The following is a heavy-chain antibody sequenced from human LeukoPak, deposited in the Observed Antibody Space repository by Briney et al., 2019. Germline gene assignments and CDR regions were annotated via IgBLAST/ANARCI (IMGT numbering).Heavy chain of an antibody. CDR2: ISSSGSTI. CDR1: GFTFSDYY. V-gene: IGHV3-11*01. CDR3: ARSISPDYYDSSGYSSALGAFDI. Sequence: GGSLRLSCAASGFTFSDYYMSWIRQAPGKGLEWVSYISSSGSTIYYADSVKGRFTISRDNAKNSLYLQMNSLRAEDTAVYYCARSISPDYYDSSGYSSALGAFDIWGQGTMVTVSS. J-gene: IGHJ3*02. D-gene: IGHD3-22*01.